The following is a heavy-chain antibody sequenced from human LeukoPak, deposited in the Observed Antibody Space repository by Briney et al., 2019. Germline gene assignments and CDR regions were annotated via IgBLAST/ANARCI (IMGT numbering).Heavy chain of an antibody. Sequence: ASVKVSCKASGYTFTGYYIHWVRQAPGQGLEWMGYINTKTGGTIYAQKFQGRVTMARDTSISTVYMELSRLRFDDTAVYYCAKVKPGAFDLWGQGTVVTVSS. CDR2: INTKTGGT. J-gene: IGHJ3*01. D-gene: IGHD7-27*01. CDR1: GYTFTGYY. CDR3: AKVKPGAFDL. V-gene: IGHV1-2*02.